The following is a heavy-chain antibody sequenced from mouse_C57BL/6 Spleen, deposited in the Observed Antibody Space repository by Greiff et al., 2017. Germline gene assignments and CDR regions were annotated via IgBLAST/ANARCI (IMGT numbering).Heavy chain of an antibody. Sequence: EVQLVESGEGLVKPGGSLKLSCAASGFTFSSYAMSWVRQTPEKRLEWVAYISSGGDYIYYADTGKGRFTISRDNARNTLYLQMSSLKSEDTAMYYCTREDYGSYWYFDVWGTGTTVTVSS. CDR2: ISSGGDYI. J-gene: IGHJ1*03. V-gene: IGHV5-9-1*02. CDR1: GFTFSSYA. CDR3: TREDYGSYWYFDV. D-gene: IGHD1-1*01.